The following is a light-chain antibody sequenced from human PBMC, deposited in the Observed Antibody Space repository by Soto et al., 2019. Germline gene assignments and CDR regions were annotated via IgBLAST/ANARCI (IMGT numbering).Light chain of an antibody. V-gene: IGLV3-21*02. J-gene: IGLJ1*01. CDR3: QVWDTSSDSYV. CDR2: DDN. Sequence: SYELTQPPSVSVAPGQTAKITCGGTNIGSKRVHWYQQKPGQAPVLVVYDDNDRPSGIPERFSGSNSGNTATLTISRVEAGDEADYYCQVWDTSSDSYVFGTGTKLTVL. CDR1: NIGSKR.